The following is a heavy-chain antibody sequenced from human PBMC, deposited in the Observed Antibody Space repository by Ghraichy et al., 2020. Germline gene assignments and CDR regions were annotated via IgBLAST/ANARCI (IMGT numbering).Heavy chain of an antibody. D-gene: IGHD6-6*01. Sequence: GGSLRLSCAASGFTFSTYWMTWVRQAPGRGLEWVANIKQDGSEKYYVDSVKGRFTISRDNAKNSLYLQMNSLRAEDTAVYFCASAYSSSSFVDYWGQGTLVNVSS. CDR3: ASAYSSSSFVDY. V-gene: IGHV3-7*01. CDR2: IKQDGSEK. J-gene: IGHJ4*02. CDR1: GFTFSTYW.